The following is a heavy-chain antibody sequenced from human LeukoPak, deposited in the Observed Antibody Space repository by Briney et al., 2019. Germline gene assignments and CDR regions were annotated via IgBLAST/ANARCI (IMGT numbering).Heavy chain of an antibody. V-gene: IGHV3-48*01. J-gene: IGHJ6*02. Sequence: GGSLRLSCATSGFTLRYYQMNWVGQAPGKGLEWVSYINVVNGAIYYADSVKGRFTISGDIATNSVYLQMNSLRAEDTALYYCVRDGNRGYDMDVWGQGTAVTVSS. D-gene: IGHD3-10*01. CDR1: GFTLRYYQ. CDR3: VRDGNRGYDMDV. CDR2: INVVNGAI.